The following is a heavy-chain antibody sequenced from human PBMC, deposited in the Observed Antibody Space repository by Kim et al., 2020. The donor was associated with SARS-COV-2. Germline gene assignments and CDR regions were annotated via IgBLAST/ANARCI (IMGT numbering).Heavy chain of an antibody. D-gene: IGHD2-2*01. J-gene: IGHJ4*03. V-gene: IGHV3-30*04. CDR1: GFTFTMYS. CDR2: ISFDGSNT. Sequence: GGSLRLSCAASGFTFTMYSMHWVRQAPGKGLEWVAFISFDGSNTDYADSVKGRFTVSRDSSKHTVFLEMSRLRLEATALYFCSLSPIYARGRGYFYSWC. CDR3: SLSPIYARGRGYFYS.